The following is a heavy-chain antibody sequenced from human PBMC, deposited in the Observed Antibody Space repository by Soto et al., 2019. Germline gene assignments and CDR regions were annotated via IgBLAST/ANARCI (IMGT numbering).Heavy chain of an antibody. CDR3: ARSTVTTIYYYGMDV. CDR2: IYYSGST. J-gene: IGHJ6*02. D-gene: IGHD4-17*01. Sequence: QVQLQESGPGLVKPSETLSLTCTVSGGSISSYYWTWIRQPPGKGLEWIGYIYYSGSTYYNPSLKSRVTISVDTSKNQFSLRLNSVTAADTAVYYCARSTVTTIYYYGMDVWGQGTTVTVSS. CDR1: GGSISSYY. V-gene: IGHV4-59*01.